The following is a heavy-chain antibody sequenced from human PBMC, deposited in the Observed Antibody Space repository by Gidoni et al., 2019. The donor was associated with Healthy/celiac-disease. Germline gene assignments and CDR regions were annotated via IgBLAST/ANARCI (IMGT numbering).Heavy chain of an antibody. J-gene: IGHJ6*03. CDR2: ISYDGSNK. CDR3: AKDPGDRSSSWYQEYLPAHYMDV. D-gene: IGHD6-13*01. V-gene: IGHV3-30*18. CDR1: GVTSSAYG. Sequence: QVQLVESGGGVVQPGRSLRLSGAASGVTSSAYGVPRVRPAPGKGLECVAVISYDGSNKYYADSVKGRFTISRDNSKNTLYLQMNSLRAEDTAVYYCAKDPGDRSSSWYQEYLPAHYMDVWGKGTTVTVSS.